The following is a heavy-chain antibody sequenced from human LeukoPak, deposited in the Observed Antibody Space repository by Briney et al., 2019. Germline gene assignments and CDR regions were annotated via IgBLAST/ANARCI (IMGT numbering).Heavy chain of an antibody. CDR1: GYTFTGYY. Sequence: ASVKVSCKASGYTFTGYYMHWVRQAPGQGIEWMGWSNPNGGGTNYAQKFQGRVTMTRDTSISTAYMELSRLRSDDTAVYYCARDYSNYEGGFDPWGQGTLVTVSS. CDR2: SNPNGGGT. J-gene: IGHJ5*02. CDR3: ARDYSNYEGGFDP. D-gene: IGHD4-11*01. V-gene: IGHV1-2*02.